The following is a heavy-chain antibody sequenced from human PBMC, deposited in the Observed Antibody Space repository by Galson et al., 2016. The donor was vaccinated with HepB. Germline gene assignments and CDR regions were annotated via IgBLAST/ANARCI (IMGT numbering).Heavy chain of an antibody. Sequence: SETLSLTCAVSGGSFSGYYWTWIRQPPGKGLEWIGEISHSGVTNYNPSLKSRVTISLDTSRSQFSLNLSSLTAADTAVYYCARAYIRRIDPWGQGTLVTVSS. V-gene: IGHV4-34*01. CDR1: GGSFSGYY. J-gene: IGHJ5*02. CDR2: ISHSGVT. CDR3: ARAYIRRIDP. D-gene: IGHD1-1*01.